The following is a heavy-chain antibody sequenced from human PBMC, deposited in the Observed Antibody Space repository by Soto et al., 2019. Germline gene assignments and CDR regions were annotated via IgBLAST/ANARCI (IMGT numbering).Heavy chain of an antibody. Sequence: QVQLVQSGAEVKKPGASVKVSCKASGYTFTSYGFSWVRQAPGQGLEWMGWISAYNDNTNYGQKFQGRVTMTTDTSTSTAYMELRSLRSDDTAVYYCARDQRYYYDSSGFYRWDHLGQGTLVTVSS. V-gene: IGHV1-18*01. CDR3: ARDQRYYYDSSGFYRWDH. CDR1: GYTFTSYG. D-gene: IGHD3-22*01. CDR2: ISAYNDNT. J-gene: IGHJ4*02.